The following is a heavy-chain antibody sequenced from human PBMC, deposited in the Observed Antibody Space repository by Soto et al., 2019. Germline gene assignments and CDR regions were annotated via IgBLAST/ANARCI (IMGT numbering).Heavy chain of an antibody. J-gene: IGHJ4*02. V-gene: IGHV3-30-3*01. D-gene: IGHD5-12*01. CDR3: ARGGGYSGYDYLFDY. CDR2: TSYDGSNK. CDR1: GFTFSSYA. Sequence: QVQLVESGGGVVQPGRSLRLSCAASGFTFSSYAMHWVRQAPGKGLEWVAVTSYDGSNKYYADSVKGRFTISRDNSKNTRYLQMNSLRAEDTAVYYCARGGGYSGYDYLFDYWGQGTLVTVSS.